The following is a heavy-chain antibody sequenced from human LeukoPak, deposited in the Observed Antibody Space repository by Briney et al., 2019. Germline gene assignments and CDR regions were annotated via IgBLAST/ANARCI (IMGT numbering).Heavy chain of an antibody. CDR3: ARGPPACSNNCYGYLDD. J-gene: IGHJ4*02. CDR2: IYSGGDT. D-gene: IGHD2-2*01. V-gene: IGHV3-53*01. Sequence: GGSLRLSCAASGFTVSVNYMSWVRQAPGKGLEWISLIYSGGDTYYPDSVRGRFTISRDNSKNTLYLQMDSLRAEDTAVHYCARGPPACSNNCYGYLDDWGLGALVTVSS. CDR1: GFTVSVNY.